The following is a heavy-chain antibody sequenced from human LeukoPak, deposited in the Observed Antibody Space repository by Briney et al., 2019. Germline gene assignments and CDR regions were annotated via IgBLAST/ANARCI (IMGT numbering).Heavy chain of an antibody. D-gene: IGHD3-10*01. V-gene: IGHV4-59*01. CDR1: GGSISSYY. CDR2: IYYSGST. Sequence: SETLSLTCTVSGGSISSYYWSWIRQPPGKGREGSGYIYYSGSTNYNPSLKSRVTISVDTSKNQFSLKLSSVTAADTAVYYCARGRYGSGTFDYWGQGTLVTVSS. J-gene: IGHJ4*02. CDR3: ARGRYGSGTFDY.